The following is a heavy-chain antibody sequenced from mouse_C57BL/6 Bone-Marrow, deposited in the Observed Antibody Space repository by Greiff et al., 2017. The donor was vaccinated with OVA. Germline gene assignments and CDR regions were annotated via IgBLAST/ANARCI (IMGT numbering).Heavy chain of an antibody. D-gene: IGHD1-1*01. J-gene: IGHJ2*01. CDR1: GFTFSSYG. V-gene: IGHV5-6*01. CDR3: ARQDYYGSSYGY. Sequence: EVKLMESGGDLVKPGGSLKLSCAASGFTFSSYGMSWVRQTPDKRLEWVATISSGGSYTYYPDSVKGRFTISRDNAKNTLYLQMSSLKSEDTAMYYCARQDYYGSSYGYWGQGTTLTVSS. CDR2: ISSGGSYT.